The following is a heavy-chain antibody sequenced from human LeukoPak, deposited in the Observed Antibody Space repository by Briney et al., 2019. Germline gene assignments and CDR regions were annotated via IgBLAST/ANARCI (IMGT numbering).Heavy chain of an antibody. Sequence: PGGSLRLSCAASGFTFSSYWMSWVRQAPGKGLEWVANINQDGSEKYSVDSVKGRFTISRDNAKNSLYLQMNSLRAEDTAMYYCAREYYSDSSGSDYWGQGTLVTVSS. D-gene: IGHD3-22*01. CDR3: AREYYSDSSGSDY. CDR1: GFTFSSYW. V-gene: IGHV3-7*05. J-gene: IGHJ4*02. CDR2: INQDGSEK.